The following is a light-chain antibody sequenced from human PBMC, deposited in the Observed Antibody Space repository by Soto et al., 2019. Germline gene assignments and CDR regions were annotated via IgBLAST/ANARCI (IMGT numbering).Light chain of an antibody. Sequence: VLTKSQGTLYLSPGERASLSCSASQSVSSDYLAWYQQKSDQSHRLLIHGPSSSATGIPDRFIGSGTGTDFTLTMTRLDLDDFAVYYYHQYGETHYTVGQRSRLES. CDR3: HQYGETHYT. V-gene: IGKV3-20*01. CDR2: GPS. CDR1: QSVSSDY. J-gene: IGKJ5*01.